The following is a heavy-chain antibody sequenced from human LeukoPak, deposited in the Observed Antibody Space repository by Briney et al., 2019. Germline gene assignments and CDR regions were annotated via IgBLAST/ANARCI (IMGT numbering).Heavy chain of an antibody. J-gene: IGHJ5*02. CDR1: GFTFSSYS. CDR3: ATETGGIDPFDD. V-gene: IGHV3-21*01. D-gene: IGHD7-27*01. Sequence: GGSLRLSCAASGFTFSSYSMNWVRQAPGKGLEWVSYISSSSSYIYYADSVKGRFTISRDNSKNTLYLQMNSLRAADMAVYYCATETGGIDPFDDWGQGTLVTVS. CDR2: ISSSSSYI.